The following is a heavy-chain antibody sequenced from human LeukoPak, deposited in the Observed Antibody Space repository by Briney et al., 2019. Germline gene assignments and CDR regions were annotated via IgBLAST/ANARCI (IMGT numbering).Heavy chain of an antibody. D-gene: IGHD4-4*01. J-gene: IGHJ4*02. CDR1: GGSISSYY. V-gene: IGHV4-59*01. CDR2: IYYSGST. Sequence: SETLSPTCTVSGGSISSYYWSWIRQPPGKGLEWIGYIYYSGSTNYNPSLKSRVTISVDTSKNQFSLKLTSVTAADTAVYYCARNDYSNYGYFDYWGQGTLVTVSS. CDR3: ARNDYSNYGYFDY.